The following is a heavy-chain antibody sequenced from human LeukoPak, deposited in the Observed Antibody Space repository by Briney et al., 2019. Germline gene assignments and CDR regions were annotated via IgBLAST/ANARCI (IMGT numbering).Heavy chain of an antibody. D-gene: IGHD3-10*01. V-gene: IGHV4-39*07. CDR1: GGSISSRSYY. CDR2: IYNSGST. Sequence: MSSETLSLTCTVSGGSISSRSYYWGWIRQPPGTGLEWIGSIYNSGSTDYNPSLKSRVTISVATSKNQLSLKLNSVTAADTAVYYCAREVGPSYFDYWGQGTLVTVSS. CDR3: AREVGPSYFDY. J-gene: IGHJ4*02.